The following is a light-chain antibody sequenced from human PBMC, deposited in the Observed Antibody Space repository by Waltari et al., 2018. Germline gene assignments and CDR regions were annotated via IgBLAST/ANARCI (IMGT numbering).Light chain of an antibody. CDR1: SNDIGNSNH. J-gene: IGLJ2*01. CDR3: LSYASSITFV. V-gene: IGLV2-23*02. CDR2: EVT. Sequence: QPALTQPASVSGSPGQSISISCPGTSNDIGNSNHVCWYQQHPGKLPKLIIYEVTKRPSGISDRFSGSKSGNTASLTISGLQAEDEADYYCLSYASSITFVFGGGTKLSVL.